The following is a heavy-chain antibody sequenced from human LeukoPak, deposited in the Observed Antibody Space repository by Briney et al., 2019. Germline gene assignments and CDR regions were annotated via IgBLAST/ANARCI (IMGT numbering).Heavy chain of an antibody. Sequence: PGGSLRLSCAASWFTVSTYYMTWVRQAPGKGLECVSVIYSGGSTYYADSVEGRFTVSRDNSKNTLYLQMNSLRAEDTAMYYCARGLGYCTSTTCLLPFDYWGQGTLVTVSS. J-gene: IGHJ4*02. D-gene: IGHD2-2*01. CDR1: WFTVSTYY. CDR2: IYSGGST. CDR3: ARGLGYCTSTTCLLPFDY. V-gene: IGHV3-53*01.